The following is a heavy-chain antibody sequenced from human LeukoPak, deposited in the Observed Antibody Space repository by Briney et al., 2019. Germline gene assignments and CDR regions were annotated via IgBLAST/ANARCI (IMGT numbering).Heavy chain of an antibody. D-gene: IGHD3-10*01. CDR2: ISGSAART. CDR3: AKRGPGSPESGKYYFDY. J-gene: IGHJ4*02. CDR1: GFTFSTYG. V-gene: IGHV3-23*01. Sequence: PGRSLRLSCAASGFTFSTYGMTWVRQAPGRGLEWVSAISGSAARTFYADSVKGRFTISRDNSKNTLSLQMNSLRAEDTAVYYCAKRGPGSPESGKYYFDYWGQGTLVTVSS.